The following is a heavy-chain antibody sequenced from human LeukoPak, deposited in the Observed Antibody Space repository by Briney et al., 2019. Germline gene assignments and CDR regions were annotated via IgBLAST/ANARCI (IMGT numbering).Heavy chain of an antibody. J-gene: IGHJ6*02. V-gene: IGHV4-39*01. Sequence: SETLSLTCTVSGGSISGSSYYWGWIRQPPGKGLEWIGSIYYSGSTYYNPSLKSRVTISVDTSKNQFSLKLSSVTAADPAVYYCASPKFEYYYYGMDVWGQGTTVTVSS. CDR2: IYYSGST. CDR3: ASPKFEYYYYGMDV. CDR1: GGSISGSSYY. D-gene: IGHD3-9*01.